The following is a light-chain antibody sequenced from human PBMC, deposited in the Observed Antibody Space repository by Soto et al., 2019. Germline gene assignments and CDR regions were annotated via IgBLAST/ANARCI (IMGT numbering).Light chain of an antibody. CDR1: QSVSSTF. V-gene: IGKV3-20*01. CDR3: QQFDSSVT. J-gene: IGKJ1*01. Sequence: EIVLTQSPGSLSLSPGERATLSCRASQSVSSTFFAWYQQRPGQAPSLLMYGASSRATCIPESFSGSGYGTDFTLTISRLEPEDFPVYYCQQFDSSVTFFQGTKVEIK. CDR2: GAS.